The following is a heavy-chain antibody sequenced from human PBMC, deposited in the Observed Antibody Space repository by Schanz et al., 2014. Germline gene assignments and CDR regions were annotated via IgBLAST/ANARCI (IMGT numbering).Heavy chain of an antibody. D-gene: IGHD2-15*01. CDR3: ARDRGYCSGGSCLTFDY. CDR1: GASISSSN. Sequence: VQLQESGPGLVKPSGTLSLTCAVSGASISSSNWWSWVRQPPGKGLEWVSALSGSGGSTYYADSVKGRFTMSRDNSKNTLYLQMNSLRTEDTAVYYCARDRGYCSGGSCLTFDYWGQGTLVTVSS. J-gene: IGHJ4*02. CDR2: LSGSGGST. V-gene: IGHV3-23*01.